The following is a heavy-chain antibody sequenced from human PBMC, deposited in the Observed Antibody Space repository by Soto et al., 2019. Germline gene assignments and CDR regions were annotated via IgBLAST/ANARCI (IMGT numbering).Heavy chain of an antibody. J-gene: IGHJ6*02. CDR3: ARVGHITNYGMAV. V-gene: IGHV1-69*01. CDR2: IIPFFGTS. D-gene: IGHD1-26*01. CDR1: GGTFSSYP. Sequence: QVQLVQSGAEVKKPGSSVKVSCEASGGTFSSYPINWVRQAPGQGLEWMGGIIPFFGTSNYAQKCQGRVTITADDYTSTAYMELRSLRSEDTAVYYCARVGHITNYGMAVWGQGTTVTVSS.